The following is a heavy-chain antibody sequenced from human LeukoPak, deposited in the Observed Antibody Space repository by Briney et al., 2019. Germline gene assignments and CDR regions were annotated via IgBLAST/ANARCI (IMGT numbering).Heavy chain of an antibody. Sequence: PSETLSLTCAVYAGSFSGYYWSWIRQPPGKGLEWIGEINHSGSTNYNPSLKSRVTISVDTSKNQFSLKLSSVTAADTAVYYCARGQSGIAAAFDYWSQGTLVTVSS. CDR1: AGSFSGYY. CDR2: INHSGST. D-gene: IGHD6-13*01. V-gene: IGHV4-34*01. J-gene: IGHJ4*02. CDR3: ARGQSGIAAAFDY.